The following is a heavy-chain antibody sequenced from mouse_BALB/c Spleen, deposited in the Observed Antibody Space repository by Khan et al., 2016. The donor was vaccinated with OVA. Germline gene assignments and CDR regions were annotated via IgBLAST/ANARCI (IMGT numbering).Heavy chain of an antibody. CDR3: ARLAYYYNSDGFAY. CDR2: ISSGGHYT. Sequence: EVELVESGGDLVKPGGSLKLSCAASGFTFSTYGMSWVRQPPDKRLEWVATISSGGHYTYYPDSVKGRFTISRDNAKSTLYLQLSSLKSEDTAIYYCARLAYYYNSDGFAYWGQGTLVTVSA. CDR1: GFTFSTYG. V-gene: IGHV5-6*01. D-gene: IGHD1-1*01. J-gene: IGHJ3*01.